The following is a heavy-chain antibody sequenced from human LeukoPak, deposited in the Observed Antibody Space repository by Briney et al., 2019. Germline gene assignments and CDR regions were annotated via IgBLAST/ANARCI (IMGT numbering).Heavy chain of an antibody. CDR3: AGGRGYTYGAHILFY. CDR1: EFTVSSNY. J-gene: IGHJ4*02. D-gene: IGHD5-18*01. Sequence: GGSLRLSCAASEFTVSSNYMSWVRQAPGKGLEWVSFIYSGGSTFYADSVKGRFTISRDTSNNTLHLQMSNLRAEDTAAYYCAGGRGYTYGAHILFYWGQGTLVTVSS. CDR2: IYSGGST. V-gene: IGHV3-66*01.